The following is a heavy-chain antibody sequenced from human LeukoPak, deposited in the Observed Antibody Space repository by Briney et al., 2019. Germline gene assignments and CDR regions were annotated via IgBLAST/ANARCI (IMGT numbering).Heavy chain of an antibody. CDR2: ISGSGGST. CDR3: VGPKGYYYYMDV. J-gene: IGHJ6*03. CDR1: GFTFSSYA. Sequence: PGGSLRLPCAASGFTFSSYAMSWVRQAPGKGLEWVSAISGSGGSTYYADSVKGRFTISRDNAKNSLYLQMNSLRAEDTAVYYCVGPKGYYYYMDVWGKGTTVTVSS. V-gene: IGHV3-23*01.